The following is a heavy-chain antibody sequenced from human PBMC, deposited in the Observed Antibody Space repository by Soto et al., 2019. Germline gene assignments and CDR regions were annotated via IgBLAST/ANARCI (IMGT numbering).Heavy chain of an antibody. CDR2: IIPIFGTA. Sequence: SVKVSCKASGGTFSSYAISWVRQAPGQGLEWMGGIIPIFGTANYAQKFQGRVTITADESTSTAYMELSSLRSEDTAVYYCAADWSGGSRHGERDDYLDYWGQGTLVTVSS. V-gene: IGHV1-69*13. CDR3: AADWSGGSRHGERDDYLDY. J-gene: IGHJ4*02. D-gene: IGHD2-15*01. CDR1: GGTFSSYA.